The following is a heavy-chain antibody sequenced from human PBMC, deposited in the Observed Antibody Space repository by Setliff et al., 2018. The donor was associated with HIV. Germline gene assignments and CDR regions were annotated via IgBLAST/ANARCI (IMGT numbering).Heavy chain of an antibody. V-gene: IGHV1-3*01. CDR3: AREPLPGDFGDF. CDR2: INVGSGNT. D-gene: IGHD7-27*01. Sequence: ASVKVSCKASGYTFTTYVVHWVRQAPGQRLEWMGWINVGSGNTKYSQKFQGRVTITRDTSASTAYMELSSMRSEDTAVYYCAREPLPGDFGDFWGQGTLVTVSS. CDR1: GYTFTTYV. J-gene: IGHJ4*02.